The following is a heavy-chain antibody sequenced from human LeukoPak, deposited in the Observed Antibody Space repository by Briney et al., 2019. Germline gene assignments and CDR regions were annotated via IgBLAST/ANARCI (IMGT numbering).Heavy chain of an antibody. CDR1: GYTFTSYD. CDR2: MNPNSSNT. Sequence: ASVKVSCKASGYTFTSYDINRVRQATGPGLEWMGWMNPNSSNTGYAQKFQGRDTMTRNTSISTAYMELSSLRSEDTAVYYCARGGSPIFGVVTYDYWGQGTLVTVSS. CDR3: ARGGSPIFGVVTYDY. V-gene: IGHV1-8*01. J-gene: IGHJ4*02. D-gene: IGHD3-3*01.